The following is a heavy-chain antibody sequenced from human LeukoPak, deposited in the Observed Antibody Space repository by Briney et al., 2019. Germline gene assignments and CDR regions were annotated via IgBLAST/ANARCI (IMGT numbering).Heavy chain of an antibody. CDR3: AKAPDWGLGYFDY. Sequence: GGSLRLSCAASGFTFSSYAMHWVRQAPGKGLEYVSAISSNGGSTYYANSVKGRFTISRDNSKNTLYLQMNSLRAEDTAVYYCAKAPDWGLGYFDYWGQGTLVTVSS. J-gene: IGHJ4*02. CDR1: GFTFSSYA. D-gene: IGHD7-27*01. V-gene: IGHV3-64*01. CDR2: ISSNGGST.